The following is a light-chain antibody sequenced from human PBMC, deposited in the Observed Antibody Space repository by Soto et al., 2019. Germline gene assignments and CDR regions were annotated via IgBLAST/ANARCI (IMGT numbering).Light chain of an antibody. CDR1: SSNIGSNT. Sequence: QSALTQPPSASGTPGQRVTISCSGSSSNIGSNTVSWYQQLPQRAPKLLIFSNNQRPSGVPDRFSGSKSGTSASLAISGLQSEDEADYYCATWAAGLNSYVFGTGTKVTVL. CDR2: SNN. V-gene: IGLV1-44*01. J-gene: IGLJ1*01. CDR3: ATWAAGLNSYV.